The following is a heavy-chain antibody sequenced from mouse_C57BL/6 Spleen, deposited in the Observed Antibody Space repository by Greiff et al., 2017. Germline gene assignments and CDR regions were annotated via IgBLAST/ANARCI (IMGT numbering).Heavy chain of an antibody. V-gene: IGHV1-15*01. J-gene: IGHJ3*01. Sequence: VQLVESGAELVRPGASVTLSCKASGYTFTDYEMHWVKQTPVHGLEWIGAIDPETGGTAYNQKFKGKAILTADKSSSTAYMELRSLTSEDSAVYYCTRSDYYGSQLCAYWGQGTLVTVSA. CDR2: IDPETGGT. CDR3: TRSDYYGSQLCAY. CDR1: GYTFTDYE. D-gene: IGHD1-1*01.